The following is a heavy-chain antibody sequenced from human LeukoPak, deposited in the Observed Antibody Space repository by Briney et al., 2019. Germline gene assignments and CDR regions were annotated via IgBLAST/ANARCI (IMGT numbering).Heavy chain of an antibody. CDR1: GGSFSGYY. D-gene: IGHD3-3*01. V-gene: IGHV4-34*01. CDR2: INHSGST. Sequence: SETLSLTCAVYGGSFSGYYWSWIRQPPGKGLEWIGEINHSGSTNYNPSLKSRVTISADTSKNQFSLKLSSVTAADTAVYYCARWRYDFWSGYRDSSYYYYGMDVWGQGTTVTVSS. J-gene: IGHJ6*02. CDR3: ARWRYDFWSGYRDSSYYYYGMDV.